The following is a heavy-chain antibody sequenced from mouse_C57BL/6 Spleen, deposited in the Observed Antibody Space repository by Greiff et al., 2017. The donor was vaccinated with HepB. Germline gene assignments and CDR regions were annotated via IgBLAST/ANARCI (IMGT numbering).Heavy chain of an antibody. CDR2: IDPENGDT. D-gene: IGHD2-14*01. CDR1: GFNIKDDY. V-gene: IGHV14-4*01. CDR3: TTGYDPFAY. Sequence: EVQLKESGAELVRPGASVKLSCTASGFNIKDDYMHWVKQRPEQGLEWIGWIDPENGDTEYASKFQGKATITADTSSNTAYLQLSSLTSEDTAVYYCTTGYDPFAYWGQGTLVTVSA. J-gene: IGHJ3*01.